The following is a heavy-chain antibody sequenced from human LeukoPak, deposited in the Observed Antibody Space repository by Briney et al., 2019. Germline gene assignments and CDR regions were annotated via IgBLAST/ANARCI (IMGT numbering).Heavy chain of an antibody. Sequence: GGSLRLSCAASGFTFSSYWMHWVRQAPGEGLEWVSGILGSGGGTFYADSVKGRFTISRDNSENTLFLQMNSLRAEDTAVYYCAKDETISGVNYFYYWGQGTLVTVSS. CDR3: AKDETISGVNYFYY. V-gene: IGHV3-23*01. CDR2: ILGSGGGT. D-gene: IGHD3-3*01. J-gene: IGHJ4*02. CDR1: GFTFSSYW.